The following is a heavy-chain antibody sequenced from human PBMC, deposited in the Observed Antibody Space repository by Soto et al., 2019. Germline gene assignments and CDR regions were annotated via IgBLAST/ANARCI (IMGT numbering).Heavy chain of an antibody. V-gene: IGHV5-10-1*01. Sequence: RGESLKISCKGSGYSFTSYWISWVRQMPGKGLEWMGRIDPSDSYTNYSPSFQGHVTISADKSISTAYLQWSSPKASDTAMYYCARHPYYDFWSGSVVSANYYYYGMDVWGQGTTVTVSS. J-gene: IGHJ6*02. CDR2: IDPSDSYT. CDR1: GYSFTSYW. D-gene: IGHD3-3*01. CDR3: ARHPYYDFWSGSVVSANYYYYGMDV.